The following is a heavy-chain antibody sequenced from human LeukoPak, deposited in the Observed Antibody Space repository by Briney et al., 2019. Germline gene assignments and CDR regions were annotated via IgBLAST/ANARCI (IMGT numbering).Heavy chain of an antibody. V-gene: IGHV3-30*04. CDR1: GFTFRSYP. D-gene: IGHD3-22*01. Sequence: GGSLRLSCAASGFTFRSYPMHWVRQPPGKGLEWVAVISYDGSNKYYADSVKGRFTISRDNSKNTLYLQMNSLRAEDTAVYYCAKDSRFYYDSSGRLDYWGQGTLVTVSS. CDR3: AKDSRFYYDSSGRLDY. CDR2: ISYDGSNK. J-gene: IGHJ4*02.